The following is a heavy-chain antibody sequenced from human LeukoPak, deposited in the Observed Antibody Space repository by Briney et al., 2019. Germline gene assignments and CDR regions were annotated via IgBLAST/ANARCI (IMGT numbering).Heavy chain of an antibody. V-gene: IGHV3-48*03. J-gene: IGHJ6*04. CDR3: ARGEGGYYYYGMDV. CDR2: ISSSGSTI. Sequence: PGGSLRLSCAASGFTFSSYEMNWVRQAAGKGLEWVSYISSSGSTIYYADSVKGRFTISRDNAKNSLYLQMNSLRAEDTAVYYCARGEGGYYYYGMDVWGKGTTVTVSS. D-gene: IGHD1-26*01. CDR1: GFTFSSYE.